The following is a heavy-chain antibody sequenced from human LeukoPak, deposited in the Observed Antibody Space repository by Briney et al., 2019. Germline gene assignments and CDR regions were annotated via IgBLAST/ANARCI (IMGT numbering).Heavy chain of an antibody. CDR1: GFTFSSYA. Sequence: GGSLRLSCAASGFTFSSYAMHWVRQAPGKGLEWVAVISYDGSNKYYADSVKGRFTISRDNSKNTLYLQMNSLRAEDTAVYYCARVPASLWFGELLGHDAFDIWGQGTMVTVSS. CDR3: ARVPASLWFGELLGHDAFDI. D-gene: IGHD3-10*01. J-gene: IGHJ3*02. CDR2: ISYDGSNK. V-gene: IGHV3-30*04.